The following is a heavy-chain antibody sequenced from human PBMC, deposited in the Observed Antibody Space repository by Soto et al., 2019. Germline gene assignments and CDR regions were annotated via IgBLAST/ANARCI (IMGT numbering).Heavy chain of an antibody. Sequence: QVQLQESGPGLVKPSQTLSLTCTVSGGSIRSGGYYWSWIRQHPGKGLEWIGYIYYSGSTYYNPSLKSRVTISVDTSKNHFALKLSSVTAADTAVYYCARVFGFGGMDVWGQGTTVTVSS. V-gene: IGHV4-31*03. CDR3: ARVFGFGGMDV. D-gene: IGHD3-10*01. CDR1: GGSIRSGGYY. J-gene: IGHJ6*01. CDR2: IYYSGST.